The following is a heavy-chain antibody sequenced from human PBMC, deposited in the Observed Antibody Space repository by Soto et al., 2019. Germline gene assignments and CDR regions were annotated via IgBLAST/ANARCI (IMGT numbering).Heavy chain of an antibody. CDR1: GGSINSNNYY. CDR3: GKVVVDATRHNDFES. J-gene: IGHJ4*02. D-gene: IGHD2-15*01. V-gene: IGHV4-39*01. Sequence: TLSLTCTVSGGSINSNNYYLAWIRQPPGKGLAWIASIYYDGSTYYNTSLKSRVTISRDTSKNQFSLRLSSVTAADTAVYYCGKVVVDATRHNDFESWGQGTLVTSPQ. CDR2: IYYDGST.